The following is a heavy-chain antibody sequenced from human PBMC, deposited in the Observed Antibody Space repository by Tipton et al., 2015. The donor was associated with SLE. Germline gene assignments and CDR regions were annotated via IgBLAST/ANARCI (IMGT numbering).Heavy chain of an antibody. J-gene: IGHJ4*02. CDR3: AREDRSGCLTY. V-gene: IGHV4-59*11. D-gene: IGHD6-19*01. CDR1: GGSFSSHY. CDR2: IYYSGST. Sequence: TLSLTCTVSGGSFSSHYWSWIRQPPGKGLEWIGYIYYSGSTNYNPSLKSRVTISVDTSKNQFSLKLSSVTAADTAVHYCAREDRSGCLTYWGQGTLVTVSS.